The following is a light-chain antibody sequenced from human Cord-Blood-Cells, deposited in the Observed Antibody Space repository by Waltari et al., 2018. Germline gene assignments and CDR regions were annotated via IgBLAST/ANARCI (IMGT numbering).Light chain of an antibody. J-gene: IGKJ4*01. Sequence: IQLTQSPSSLSASVGDRVTITCRASQGISSYLAWYQQKPGKAPKLLIYAASTLQRGGPSRFGGSGSGTEFTLTISSLQPEDFATYSCQQLNSYPHTFGGGTKVEIK. V-gene: IGKV1-9*01. CDR1: QGISSY. CDR2: AAS. CDR3: QQLNSYPHT.